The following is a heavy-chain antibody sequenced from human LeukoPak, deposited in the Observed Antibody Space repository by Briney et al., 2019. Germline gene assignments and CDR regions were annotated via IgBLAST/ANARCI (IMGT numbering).Heavy chain of an antibody. Sequence: ASVKVSCKASGYTFTGYYMHWVRQAPGQGLEGMGWINPNSGGTNYAQKFQGRVTMTRDTSISTAYMELSRLRSDDTAVYYCARDQYRYYYDSSGYSGGYWGQGTLVTVSS. V-gene: IGHV1-2*02. CDR2: INPNSGGT. J-gene: IGHJ4*02. CDR1: GYTFTGYY. CDR3: ARDQYRYYYDSSGYSGGY. D-gene: IGHD3-22*01.